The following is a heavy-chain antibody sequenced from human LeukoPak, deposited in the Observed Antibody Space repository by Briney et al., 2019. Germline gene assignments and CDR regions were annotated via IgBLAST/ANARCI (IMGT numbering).Heavy chain of an antibody. D-gene: IGHD5-18*01. CDR3: ARDTFGGTAMDLLDC. J-gene: IGHJ4*02. V-gene: IGHV3-48*03. Sequence: GGSLRLSCAASGFTFSSYEMNWVRQAPGKGLEWVSYISRSGGTMFYADSVRGRFTISRDNAKNSLYLQMNSLRVEDTALYYCARDTFGGTAMDLLDCWGQGTLVTVSS. CDR1: GFTFSSYE. CDR2: ISRSGGTM.